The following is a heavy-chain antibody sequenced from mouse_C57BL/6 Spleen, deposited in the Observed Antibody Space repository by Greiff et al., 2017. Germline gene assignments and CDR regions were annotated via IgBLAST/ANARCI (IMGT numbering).Heavy chain of an antibody. Sequence: EVQLQQSGPGLVKPSQSLSLTCSVTGYSITSGYYWNWIRQFPGNKLEWMGYISYAGSNNYNPSLKNRISITRDTAKNQFFLKLNSVTTEDTATYYCARLGGSSHWYFDVWGTGTTVTVSS. D-gene: IGHD1-1*01. J-gene: IGHJ1*03. CDR2: ISYAGSN. CDR1: GYSITSGYY. V-gene: IGHV3-6*01. CDR3: ARLGGSSHWYFDV.